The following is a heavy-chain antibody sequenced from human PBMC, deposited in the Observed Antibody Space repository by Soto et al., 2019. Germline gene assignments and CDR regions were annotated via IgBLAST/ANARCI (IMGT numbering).Heavy chain of an antibody. CDR3: ARNSGSGSYSY. CDR1: GGSISSGCYY. D-gene: IGHD3-10*01. V-gene: IGHV4-31*03. CDR2: IYYSGST. Sequence: SETLSLTCSVSGGSISSGCYYWSWIRQHPGKGLEWIGYIYYSGSTYYNPSLKSRVTISVDTSKNQFSLKLSSVTAADTTVYYCARNSGSGSYSYWGQGTLVTVSS. J-gene: IGHJ4*02.